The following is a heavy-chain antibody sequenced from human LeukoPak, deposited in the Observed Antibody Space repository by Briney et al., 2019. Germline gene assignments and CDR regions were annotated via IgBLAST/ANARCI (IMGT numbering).Heavy chain of an antibody. V-gene: IGHV1-46*04. CDR2: INPSGGST. CDR1: GYTFTNYY. CDR3: ARTYNWNDGYFDY. D-gene: IGHD1-20*01. Sequence: ASVKVSCKASGYTFTNYYMHWVRQSPGQWLEWIGIINPSGGSTSYTQKLQGRVTMTRETATSTVYMELSSLRSEDTAVYYCARTYNWNDGYFDYWGQGTLVTVSS. J-gene: IGHJ4*02.